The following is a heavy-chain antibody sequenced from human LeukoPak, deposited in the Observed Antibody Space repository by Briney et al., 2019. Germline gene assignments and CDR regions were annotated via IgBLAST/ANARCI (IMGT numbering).Heavy chain of an antibody. CDR2: ISYDGSNK. V-gene: IGHV3-30-3*01. D-gene: IGHD5-12*01. CDR3: ARDHRGGYDPDYFDY. Sequence: GRSLRLSCAASVFTFSSYAMHWVRQAPGKGLEWVAVISYDGSNKYYADSVKGRFTISRDNSKNTLYLQMNSLRAEDTAVYYCARDHRGGYDPDYFDYWGQGTLVTVSS. CDR1: VFTFSSYA. J-gene: IGHJ4*02.